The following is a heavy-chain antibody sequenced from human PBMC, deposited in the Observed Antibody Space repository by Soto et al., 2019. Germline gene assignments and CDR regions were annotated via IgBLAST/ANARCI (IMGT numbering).Heavy chain of an antibody. CDR2: IRSKANSYAT. CDR3: TRTMTTAAFDI. D-gene: IGHD4-17*01. Sequence: EVQLVESGGGLGQPGGSLKLSCAASGFTFSGSAMHWVRQASGKGLEWVGRIRSKANSYATAYAASVKGRFTISRDDSKNTAYLQMNSLKTEDTAFYYCTRTMTTAAFDIWGQGTMVTVSS. CDR1: GFTFSGSA. V-gene: IGHV3-73*02. J-gene: IGHJ3*02.